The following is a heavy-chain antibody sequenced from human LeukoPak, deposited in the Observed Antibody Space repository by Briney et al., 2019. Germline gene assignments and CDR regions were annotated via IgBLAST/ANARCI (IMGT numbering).Heavy chain of an antibody. V-gene: IGHV3-53*01. CDR3: ATVLSDSRGWYHFDN. CDR1: GFSVSRKY. CDR2: IYSGDTT. D-gene: IGHD6-19*01. J-gene: IGHJ4*02. Sequence: GGSLRLSCAASGFSVSRKYMSWVRQTPGKGLEWVSLIYSGDTTYYADSVKGRFTISRDNSKTTLYLQMNSLRAEDTAVYYCATVLSDSRGWYHFDNWGQGTLVTVSS.